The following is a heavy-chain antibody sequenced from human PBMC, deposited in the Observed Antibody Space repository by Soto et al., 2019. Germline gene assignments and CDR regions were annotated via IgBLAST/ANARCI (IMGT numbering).Heavy chain of an antibody. J-gene: IGHJ5*02. Sequence: QVQLQQWGAGLLKPSETLSLTCAVYGGSFSGYYWSWIRQPPGKGLEWIGEINHSGSTNYNPSLKSRVTISVDTSKNQFSLKLSSVTAADTAVYYCARGRRRYCSGGSCYWFAPWGEGTLVTVSS. CDR2: INHSGST. CDR3: ARGRRRYCSGGSCYWFAP. CDR1: GGSFSGYY. D-gene: IGHD2-15*01. V-gene: IGHV4-34*01.